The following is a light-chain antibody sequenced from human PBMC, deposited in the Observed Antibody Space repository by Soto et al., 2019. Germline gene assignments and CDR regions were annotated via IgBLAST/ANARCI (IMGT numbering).Light chain of an antibody. V-gene: IGKV1-33*01. Sequence: DIQMTQSPSSLSASVGDRVTITCQASQDISNYLNWYQQKPGKAPKLLIYDASNLETGVPSRFSGSESGTDFTFTISSLQPEDIATYYCQQYDNLHITFGQGTRLEIK. CDR3: QQYDNLHIT. CDR2: DAS. CDR1: QDISNY. J-gene: IGKJ5*01.